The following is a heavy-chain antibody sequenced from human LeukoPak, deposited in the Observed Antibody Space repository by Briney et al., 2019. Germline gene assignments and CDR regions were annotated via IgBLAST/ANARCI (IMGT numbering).Heavy chain of an antibody. CDR2: IYYSGST. Sequence: SETLSLTCTVSGGSISRYYWSWIRQPPGKGLEWIGYIYYSGSTNYNPSLKSRVTISVDTSKNQFSLKLSSVTAADTAVYYCARSPYYYDSPYYFDYWGQGTLVTVSS. CDR1: GGSISRYY. V-gene: IGHV4-59*01. D-gene: IGHD3-22*01. CDR3: ARSPYYYDSPYYFDY. J-gene: IGHJ4*02.